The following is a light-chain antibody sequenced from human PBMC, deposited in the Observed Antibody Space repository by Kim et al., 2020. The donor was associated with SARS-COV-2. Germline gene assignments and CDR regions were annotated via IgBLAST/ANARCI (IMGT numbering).Light chain of an antibody. V-gene: IGLV2-18*02. CDR3: SSYTADSIVV. Sequence: QSALTQPPSVSGSPGQSVTISCTGTSSDIGRYNRVSWYQQPPGTAPKLMIYEVSNRPSGVPDRFSGSRSGDTASLTISGLQAEDESDYYCSSYTADSIVVFGGGTQLTVL. CDR1: SSDIGRYNR. CDR2: EVS. J-gene: IGLJ2*01.